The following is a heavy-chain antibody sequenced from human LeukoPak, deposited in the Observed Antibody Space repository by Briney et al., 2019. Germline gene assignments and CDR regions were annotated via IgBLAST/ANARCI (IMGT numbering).Heavy chain of an antibody. CDR3: ARTDYGDFNWFDP. CDR2: ISSSSRYI. Sequence: RAGGSLRLSCAASEFTFSDYSMNWVRQAPGKGLEWVASISSSSRYIYYADSVKGRFTISRDNSKNTLYLQMNSLRAEDTAVYYCARTDYGDFNWFDPWGQGTLVTVSS. J-gene: IGHJ5*02. V-gene: IGHV3-21*01. D-gene: IGHD4-17*01. CDR1: EFTFSDYS.